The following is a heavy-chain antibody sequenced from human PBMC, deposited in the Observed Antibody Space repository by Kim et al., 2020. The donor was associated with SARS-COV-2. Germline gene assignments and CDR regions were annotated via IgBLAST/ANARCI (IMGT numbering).Heavy chain of an antibody. Sequence: GGSLRLSCAASGFTFNRNGMHWVRQAPGKGLEWVAVISYDGNNKYYADSVKRRFTISRDNSKNTLNLQMNSLRAEDTAVYYCAKDLRDLSGMDVWGQGT. CDR3: AKDLRDLSGMDV. CDR2: ISYDGNNK. CDR1: GFTFNRNG. J-gene: IGHJ6*02. V-gene: IGHV3-30*18.